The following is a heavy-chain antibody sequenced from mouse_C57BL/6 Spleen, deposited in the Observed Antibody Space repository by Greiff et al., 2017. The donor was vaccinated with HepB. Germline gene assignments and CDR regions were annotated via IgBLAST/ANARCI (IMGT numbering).Heavy chain of an antibody. V-gene: IGHV1-50*01. CDR2: IDPSDSYT. J-gene: IGHJ3*01. CDR1: GYTFTSYW. D-gene: IGHD2-4*01. CDR3: AEGDYDGWGAY. Sequence: QVQLQQPGAELVKPGASVKLSCKASGYTFTSYWMQWVKQRPGQGLEWIGEIDPSDSYTNYNQKFKGKATLTVDTSSSTAYMQLSSLTSEDSAVYYCAEGDYDGWGAYWGQGTLVTVSA.